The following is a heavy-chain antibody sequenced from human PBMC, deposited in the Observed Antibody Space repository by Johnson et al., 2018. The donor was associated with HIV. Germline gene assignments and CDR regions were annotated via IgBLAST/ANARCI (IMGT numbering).Heavy chain of an antibody. CDR1: GFTFSSYA. Sequence: QVQLVESGGGVVQPGRSLRLSCAASGFTFSSYAMHWVRQPPGKGLQWVAVISSDGSEKHYGDSVRGRFTISRDNSKNTLSFQMNSLTTEDTATYFCVRGSVIDYSFAAWGQGTRVLVSS. D-gene: IGHD2/OR15-2a*01. CDR2: ISSDGSEK. V-gene: IGHV3-30*04. J-gene: IGHJ3*01. CDR3: VRGSVIDYSFAA.